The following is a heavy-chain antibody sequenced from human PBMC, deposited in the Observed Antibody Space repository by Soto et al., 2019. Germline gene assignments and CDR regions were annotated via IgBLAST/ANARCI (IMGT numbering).Heavy chain of an antibody. D-gene: IGHD3-9*01. CDR2: INEDSTYI. Sequence: EVQLVESGGGLVKPGGSLRLSCKASGFAFNTYSMNWVRQAPGKGLEWVSSINEDSTYIYYADSLRGRITISRDNAKDSLFLQMNSLRPDDTAVYYGVRDLGRYFRSGYMALGGDGATVTVSS. CDR1: GFAFNTYS. J-gene: IGHJ6*03. V-gene: IGHV3-21*02. CDR3: VRDLGRYFRSGYMAL.